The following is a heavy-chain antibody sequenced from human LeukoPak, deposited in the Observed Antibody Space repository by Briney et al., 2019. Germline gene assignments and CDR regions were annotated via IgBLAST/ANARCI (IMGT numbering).Heavy chain of an antibody. CDR3: AKVGGIMITFGGVTDFDY. CDR1: GFTFSSYG. J-gene: IGHJ4*02. CDR2: ISGSGGST. Sequence: GGSLRLSCAASGFTFSSYGMSWVRQAPGKGLEWVSAISGSGGSTYYADSVKGRFTISRDNSKNTLYLQMNSLRAEDTAVYYCAKVGGIMITFGGVTDFDYWGQGTVVTVSS. V-gene: IGHV3-23*01. D-gene: IGHD3-16*01.